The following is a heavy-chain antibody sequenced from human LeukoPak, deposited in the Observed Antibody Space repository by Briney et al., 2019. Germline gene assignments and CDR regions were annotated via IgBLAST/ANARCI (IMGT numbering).Heavy chain of an antibody. J-gene: IGHJ4*02. CDR2: ISSSSSSI. CDR3: AKEGRSSTPGY. D-gene: IGHD6-13*01. V-gene: IGHV3-21*01. Sequence: GGSLRLSCAASGFTFSSSTMDWVRQAPGKGLEWVSSISSSSSSIYYAASVKGRFTISRDNAKNSLYLQMNSLRAEDTAVCYCAKEGRSSTPGYWGQGTLVTVSS. CDR1: GFTFSSST.